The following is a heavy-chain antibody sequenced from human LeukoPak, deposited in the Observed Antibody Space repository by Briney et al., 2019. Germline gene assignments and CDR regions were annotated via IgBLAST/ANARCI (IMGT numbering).Heavy chain of an antibody. CDR1: GFTFSSYA. V-gene: IGHV3-30*04. CDR2: ISYDGSNK. J-gene: IGHJ3*02. D-gene: IGHD6-6*01. Sequence: QPGGSLRLSCAASGFTFSSYAMHWVRQAPGKGLEWVAVISYDGSNKYYAGSVKGRFTISRDNSKNTLYLQMSSLRAEDTAVYYCARDGSVYSSSSFAFDIWGQGTMVTVSS. CDR3: ARDGSVYSSSSFAFDI.